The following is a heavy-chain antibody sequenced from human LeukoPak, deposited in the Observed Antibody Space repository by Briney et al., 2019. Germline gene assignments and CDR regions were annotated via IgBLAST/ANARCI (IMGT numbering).Heavy chain of an antibody. J-gene: IGHJ4*02. CDR2: ISSSGSTI. Sequence: GGSLRLSCAASGFTFSSYEMNWVRQAPGKGLEWVSYISSSGSTIYYADSVKGRFTISRDNSKNTLYLQMNSLRADDTAVYYCAKSGYNRFDYWGQGTLVTVSS. CDR3: AKSGYNRFDY. V-gene: IGHV3-48*03. D-gene: IGHD5-24*01. CDR1: GFTFSSYE.